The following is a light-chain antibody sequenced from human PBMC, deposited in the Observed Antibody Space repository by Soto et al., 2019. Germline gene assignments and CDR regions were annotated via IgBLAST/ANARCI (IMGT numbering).Light chain of an antibody. CDR3: AAWDDSLNGVV. Sequence: QSVLTQPPSTSGTPGQRVTLSCSGSSSNIGSNTVNWYQQLPGTAPKLLIYTTNERPTGVPARFSGSKSGTSASLAISGLQSEDEADYYCAAWDDSLNGVVFGGGTKLTVL. V-gene: IGLV1-44*01. J-gene: IGLJ2*01. CDR2: TTN. CDR1: SSNIGSNT.